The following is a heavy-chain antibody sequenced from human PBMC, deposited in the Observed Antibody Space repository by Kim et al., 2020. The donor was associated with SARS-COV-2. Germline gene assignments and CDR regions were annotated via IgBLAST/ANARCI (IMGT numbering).Heavy chain of an antibody. Sequence: SETLSLTCAVSGGSFSGIYWTWIRQSPGKGLEWIGEIHHSGRPTYNPSLKSRITISSDASTKQFFLSLNSVTAANTAVYYCARKQRLVYWYFDLWGRGTAVTVSS. CDR1: GGSFSGIY. J-gene: IGHJ2*01. V-gene: IGHV4-34*01. CDR3: ARKQRLVYWYFDL. CDR2: IHHSGRP. D-gene: IGHD6-13*01.